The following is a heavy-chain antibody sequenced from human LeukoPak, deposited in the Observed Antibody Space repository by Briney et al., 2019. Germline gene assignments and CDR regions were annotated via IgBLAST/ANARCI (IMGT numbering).Heavy chain of an antibody. J-gene: IGHJ4*02. CDR3: ARSSIKQLGEAF. CDR1: GYTFTSYY. Sequence: ASVKVSCKASGYTFTSYYMHWVRQAPGQGLEWMGIINPSGGSTSYAQKFQGRVTMTRDMSTSTVYMELSSLRSEDTAVYYCARSSIKQLGEAFWGQGTLVTVSS. V-gene: IGHV1-46*01. CDR2: INPSGGST. D-gene: IGHD1-1*01.